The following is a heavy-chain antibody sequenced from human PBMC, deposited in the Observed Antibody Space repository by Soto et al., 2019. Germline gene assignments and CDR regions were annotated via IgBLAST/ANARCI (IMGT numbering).Heavy chain of an antibody. CDR2: ITNDASVQ. CDR1: SVTINVHG. D-gene: IGHD3-3*01. V-gene: IGHV3-30*03. J-gene: IGHJ5*01. Sequence: GGSLSLSCPSSSVTINVHGIQWVRPAPAKGLEWVAFITNDASVQYYAESVKGRFTISRDHSKNTVDLQMSSLGSEESAVYYCARDIWSGDYKWFASWGPGTLVTVSS. CDR3: ARDIWSGDYKWFAS.